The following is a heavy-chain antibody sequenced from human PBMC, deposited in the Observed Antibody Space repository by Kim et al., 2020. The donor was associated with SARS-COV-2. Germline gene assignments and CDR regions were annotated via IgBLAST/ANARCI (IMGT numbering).Heavy chain of an antibody. CDR1: GFTFSSYA. D-gene: IGHD2-21*02. Sequence: GGSLRLSCAASGFTFSSYAMSWVRQAPGKGLEWVSAISGSGGSTYYADSVKGRFTISRDNSKNTLYLQMNSLRAEDTAVYYCAKDIVVVTGVYYYYGMDVWGQGTTVTVSS. CDR2: ISGSGGST. J-gene: IGHJ6*02. CDR3: AKDIVVVTGVYYYYGMDV. V-gene: IGHV3-23*01.